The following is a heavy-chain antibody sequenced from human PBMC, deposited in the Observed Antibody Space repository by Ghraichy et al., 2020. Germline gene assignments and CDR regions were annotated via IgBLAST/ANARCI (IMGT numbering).Heavy chain of an antibody. Sequence: ASVKVSCKASGYTFTSYGISWVRQAPGQGLEWMGWISAYNGNTNYAQKLQGRVTMTTDTSTSTAYMELRSLRSDDTAVYYCARDGYCSSTSCYDYYYYYYGMDVWGQGTTVTVSS. CDR2: ISAYNGNT. CDR1: GYTFTSYG. V-gene: IGHV1-18*04. CDR3: ARDGYCSSTSCYDYYYYYYGMDV. J-gene: IGHJ6*02. D-gene: IGHD2-2*03.